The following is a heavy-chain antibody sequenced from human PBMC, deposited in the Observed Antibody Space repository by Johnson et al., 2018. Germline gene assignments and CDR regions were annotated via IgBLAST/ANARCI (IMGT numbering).Heavy chain of an antibody. CDR2: ISSSSSTI. D-gene: IGHD3-22*01. J-gene: IGHJ6*02. V-gene: IGHV3-21*01. CDR3: ARDKWHYYDSGGYRPFYSYYGMDV. Sequence: ERLVESGGGLVKPGGSLRLSCAASGFTFSSYSMNWVRQAPGKGLEWVSSISSSSSTIYYAASVKGRFIISRDNAKNSLYLQMNSLRDEDTAVYSCARDKWHYYDSGGYRPFYSYYGMDVWGQGTTVTVSS. CDR1: GFTFSSYS.